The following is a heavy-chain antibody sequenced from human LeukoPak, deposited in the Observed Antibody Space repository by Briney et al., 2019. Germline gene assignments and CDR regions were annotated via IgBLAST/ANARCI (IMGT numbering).Heavy chain of an antibody. Sequence: PSETLSLICTVSGGSTTNSYWSWLRHSAGTGMEWIGRIHATGSTNYDPSLTSRVSMSLDMPTNQFSLTLSAVTVADTATYYCARIFDRDVWGQGTLVTVSP. V-gene: IGHV4-4*07. CDR2: IHATGST. D-gene: IGHD3-9*01. J-gene: IGHJ3*01. CDR3: ARIFDRDV. CDR1: GGSTTNSY.